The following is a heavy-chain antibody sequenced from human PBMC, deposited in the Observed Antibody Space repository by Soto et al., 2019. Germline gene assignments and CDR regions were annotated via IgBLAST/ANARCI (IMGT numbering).Heavy chain of an antibody. CDR3: AREGEHYYDSSGYSYYFDY. CDR1: GFTFSSYG. CDR2: IWYDGSNK. D-gene: IGHD3-22*01. Sequence: GGSLRLSCAASGFTFSSYGMHWVRQAPGKGLEWVAVIWYDGSNKYYADSVKGRFTISRANSKNTLYLQMNSLRAEDTAVYYCAREGEHYYDSSGYSYYFDYWGQGTLVTVSS. J-gene: IGHJ4*02. V-gene: IGHV3-33*01.